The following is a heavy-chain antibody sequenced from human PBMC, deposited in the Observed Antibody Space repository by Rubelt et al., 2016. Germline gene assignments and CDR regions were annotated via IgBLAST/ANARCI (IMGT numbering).Heavy chain of an antibody. CDR1: GGSINSYY. J-gene: IGHJ4*02. V-gene: IGHV4-59*01. CDR3: ARDRHSYGF. D-gene: IGHD5-18*01. Sequence: QVQLQESGPGLVKPSETLSLTCTVSGGSINSYYWSWIRQPPGKELEWIGYIYYGGRTNYNPSLKSRVTISVDTSKNQFSLKLSSVTAADTAMYYCARDRHSYGFWGQGTLVTVSS. CDR2: IYYGGRT.